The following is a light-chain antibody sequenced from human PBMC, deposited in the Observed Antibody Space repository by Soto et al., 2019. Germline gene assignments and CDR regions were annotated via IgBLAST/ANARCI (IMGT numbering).Light chain of an antibody. J-gene: IGKJ4*01. V-gene: IGKV1-8*01. CDR2: AAS. CDR3: QQYYSYPLT. Sequence: AIRMTQSPSSFSASTGDRVTITCRASQGISSYLAWYQQKPGKAPKLLIYAASTLQSGVPSRFSGSRSGTDFTLTLSCLQSEDFATYYCQQYYSYPLTFGGGTKVEIK. CDR1: QGISSY.